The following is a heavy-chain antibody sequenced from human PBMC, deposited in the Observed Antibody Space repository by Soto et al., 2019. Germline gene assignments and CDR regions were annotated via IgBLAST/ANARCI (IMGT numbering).Heavy chain of an antibody. D-gene: IGHD3-9*01. CDR2: ISAYNGNT. CDR3: ARDLDRGGYYDILTGYYTRPSFDY. V-gene: IGHV1-18*01. J-gene: IGHJ4*02. CDR1: GYTFTSYG. Sequence: QVQLVQSGAEVKKPGASVKVSCKASGYTFTSYGISWVRQAPGQGLEWMGWISAYNGNTNYAQKLQGRVTMTTDTSTSTAYMELRSLRSDDTAVYYCARDLDRGGYYDILTGYYTRPSFDYWGQGTLVTVSS.